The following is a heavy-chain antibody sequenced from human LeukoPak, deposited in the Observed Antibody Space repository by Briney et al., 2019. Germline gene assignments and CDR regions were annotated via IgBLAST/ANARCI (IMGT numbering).Heavy chain of an antibody. J-gene: IGHJ4*02. V-gene: IGHV3-23*01. CDR1: GFTFSSYG. Sequence: GGSLRLSCVASGFTFSSYGMAWVRQAPGKGLEWVSSISDSAGNTYYAESVRGQFTISRDNSKNTLYLYMNRLRAEDTAVYYCAKRVAYSSSWPYFDYWGQGTLVTVSS. CDR3: AKRVAYSSSWPYFDY. CDR2: ISDSAGNT. D-gene: IGHD6-13*01.